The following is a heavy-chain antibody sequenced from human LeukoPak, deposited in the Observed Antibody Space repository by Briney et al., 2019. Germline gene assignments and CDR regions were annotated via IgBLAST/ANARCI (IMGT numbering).Heavy chain of an antibody. Sequence: GGSLRLSCAASGFTFSSYSMNWVRQAPGKGLEWVGAISRTSAYIYYSDSVKGRFTLSRDNAGDSVYLQMDSLRAEDTAVYYCARDERKYCSDSSCYPGDYWGQGILVTVSS. CDR1: GFTFSSYS. J-gene: IGHJ4*02. CDR2: ISRTSAYI. V-gene: IGHV3-21*01. D-gene: IGHD2-2*01. CDR3: ARDERKYCSDSSCYPGDY.